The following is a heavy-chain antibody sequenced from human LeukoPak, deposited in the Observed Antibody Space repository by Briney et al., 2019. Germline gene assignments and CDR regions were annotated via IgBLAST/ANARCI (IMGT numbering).Heavy chain of an antibody. Sequence: SETLSLTCTVSGGSISSYYWSWIRQPPGRGLEWIGEINHSGSTNYNPSLKSRVTISVDTSKNQFSLKLSSVTAADTAVYYCARALHPLHAKHYYYYYYMDVWGKGTTVTVSS. CDR1: GGSISSYY. D-gene: IGHD4-11*01. CDR2: INHSGST. J-gene: IGHJ6*03. V-gene: IGHV4-34*01. CDR3: ARALHPLHAKHYYYYYYMDV.